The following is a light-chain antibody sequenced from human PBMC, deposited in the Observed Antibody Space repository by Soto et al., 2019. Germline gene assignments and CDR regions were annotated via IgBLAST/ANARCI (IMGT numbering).Light chain of an antibody. CDR1: NSDVGAYNY. V-gene: IGLV2-14*01. CDR2: EVN. J-gene: IGLJ3*02. Sequence: QTVLTQPASVSGSPGQSITISCTGSNSDVGAYNYVSWYQQHPGKAPRLIIFEVNDRPSGVSHRFSGSKSGNTASLTISGLQAEDEADYYCASYTTSHTRVFGGGTQLTVL. CDR3: ASYTTSHTRV.